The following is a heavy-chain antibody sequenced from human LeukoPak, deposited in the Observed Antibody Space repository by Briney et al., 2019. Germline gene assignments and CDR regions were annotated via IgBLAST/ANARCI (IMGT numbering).Heavy chain of an antibody. CDR1: GGTFSSYA. J-gene: IGHJ4*02. V-gene: IGHV1-69*01. CDR2: IIPIFGTA. D-gene: IGHD3-16*02. Sequence: ASVKVSCKASGGTFSSYAISWVRQAPGQGLEWMGGIIPIFGTANYAQEFQGRVTITADESTSTAYMELSSLRSEDTAVYYCASSSWYVGGVIVIPLYYWGQGTLVTVSS. CDR3: ASSSWYVGGVIVIPLYY.